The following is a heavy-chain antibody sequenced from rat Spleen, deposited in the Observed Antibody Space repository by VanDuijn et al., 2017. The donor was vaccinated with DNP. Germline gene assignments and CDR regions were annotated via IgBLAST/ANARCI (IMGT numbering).Heavy chain of an antibody. D-gene: IGHD1-6*01. CDR2: ITNTYST. V-gene: IGHV5-31*01. CDR3: ARGIITTLAYWSFDF. Sequence: EVKLVESGGGLVQPGRSLKLSCAASGFNFYYFWMAWVRQVPGKGLEWIASITNTYSTEYVDSVRGRFAISRDNTENTLYLRMNSLRTEDMATYYCARGIITTLAYWSFDFWGPGTMVTVSS. J-gene: IGHJ1*01. CDR1: GFNFYYFW.